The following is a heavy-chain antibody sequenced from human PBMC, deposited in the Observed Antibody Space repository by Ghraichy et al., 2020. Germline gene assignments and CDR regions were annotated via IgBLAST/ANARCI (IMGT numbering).Heavy chain of an antibody. J-gene: IGHJ4*02. CDR3: ARDGDYGEYYFDY. V-gene: IGHV4-61*02. CDR2: IYTSGST. Sequence: SETLSLTCTVSGGSISSGSYYWSWIRQPAGKGLEWIGRIYTSGSTNYNPSLKSRVTISVDTSKNQFSLKLSSVTAADTAVYYCARDGDYGEYYFDYWGQGTLVTVSS. D-gene: IGHD4-17*01. CDR1: GGSISSGSYY.